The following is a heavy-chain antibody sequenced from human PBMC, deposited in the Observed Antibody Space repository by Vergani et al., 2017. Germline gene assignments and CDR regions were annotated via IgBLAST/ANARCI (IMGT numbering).Heavy chain of an antibody. J-gene: IGHJ6*03. Sequence: VQLVESGGGVVQPGRSLRLSCAASGFTFSSYWMSWVRQAPGKGLEWVANIKQDGSEKYYVDSVKGRFTISRDNSKNTLYLQMNSLRAEDTAVYYCAKASNRGYYYYYMDVWGKGP. CDR2: IKQDGSEK. V-gene: IGHV3-7*01. D-gene: IGHD7-27*01. CDR1: GFTFSSYW. CDR3: AKASNRGYYYYYMDV.